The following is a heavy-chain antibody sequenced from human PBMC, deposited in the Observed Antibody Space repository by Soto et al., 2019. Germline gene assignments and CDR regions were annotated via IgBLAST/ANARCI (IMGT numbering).Heavy chain of an antibody. CDR2: IVVGSGNT. CDR1: GFTFTSSA. CDR3: AADRGNIVATIDYYYGMDV. J-gene: IGHJ6*02. D-gene: IGHD5-12*01. Sequence: SVKVSCKASGFTFTSSAVQWVRQARGQRLEWIGWIVVGSGNTNYAQKFQEGVTITRDMSTSTAYMELSSLRSEDTAVYYCAADRGNIVATIDYYYGMDVWGQGTTVTVSS. V-gene: IGHV1-58*01.